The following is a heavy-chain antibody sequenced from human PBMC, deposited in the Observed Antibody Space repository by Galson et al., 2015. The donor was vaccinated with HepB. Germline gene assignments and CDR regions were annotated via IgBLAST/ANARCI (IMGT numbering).Heavy chain of an antibody. CDR3: TLGEPAAPLEY. V-gene: IGHV3-15*01. D-gene: IGHD2-2*01. CDR1: GFTFSNAW. J-gene: IGHJ4*02. Sequence: SLRLSCAASGFTFSNAWMSWVRQAPGKGLEWVGRIKSKTDGGTTDYAAPVKGRFTISRDDSKNTLYLQMNSLKTEDPAVYYCTLGEPAAPLEYWGQGTLVTVSS. CDR2: IKSKTDGGTT.